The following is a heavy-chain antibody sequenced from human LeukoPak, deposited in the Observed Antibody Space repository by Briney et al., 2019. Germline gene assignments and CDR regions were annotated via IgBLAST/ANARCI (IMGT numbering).Heavy chain of an antibody. Sequence: PGGSLRLSCAASGFTFSSYSMNWVRQAPGKGLEWVSSISSSSSYIYYADSVKGRFTISRDNAKNSLYLQMNSLRAEDTAVYYCARGVDCSGGSCYWAYFDYWGQGTLVTVSS. V-gene: IGHV3-21*01. J-gene: IGHJ4*02. D-gene: IGHD2-15*01. CDR1: GFTFSSYS. CDR3: ARGVDCSGGSCYWAYFDY. CDR2: ISSSSSYI.